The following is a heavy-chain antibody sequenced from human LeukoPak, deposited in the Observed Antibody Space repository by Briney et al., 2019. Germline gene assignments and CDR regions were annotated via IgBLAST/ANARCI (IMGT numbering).Heavy chain of an antibody. J-gene: IGHJ4*02. Sequence: GGSLRLSCAASGFTFSSYWMSWVRQAPGKGLEWVANIKQDGSEKYYVDSVKGRFTISRDNAKNSLYLQMNSLRAEDTAVYYCARLTLWDYYGSEPIDYWGQGTLVTVSS. CDR1: GFTFSSYW. CDR3: ARLTLWDYYGSEPIDY. V-gene: IGHV3-7*01. D-gene: IGHD3-10*01. CDR2: IKQDGSEK.